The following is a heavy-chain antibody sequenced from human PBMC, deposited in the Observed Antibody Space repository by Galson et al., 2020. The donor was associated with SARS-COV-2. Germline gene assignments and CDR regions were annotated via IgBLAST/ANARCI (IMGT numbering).Heavy chain of an antibody. Sequence: SLKISCAASGFTFDDYAMHWVRQVPGKGLEWVSGISWNSGSIVYADSVKGRFTISRDNAKKSLYLRMKSLTAEDTALYYCAKSPPGSYYDNWYFDLWGRGTLVTVSS. D-gene: IGHD1-26*01. CDR1: GFTFDDYA. CDR2: ISWNSGSI. V-gene: IGHV3-9*01. CDR3: AKSPPGSYYDNWYFDL. J-gene: IGHJ2*01.